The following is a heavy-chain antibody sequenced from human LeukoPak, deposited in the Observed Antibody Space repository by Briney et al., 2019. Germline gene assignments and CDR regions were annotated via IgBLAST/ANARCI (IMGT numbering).Heavy chain of an antibody. D-gene: IGHD5-12*01. V-gene: IGHV3-48*03. Sequence: PGGSLRLSCAASGFTFSSYEMSWVRQAPGKGLELISYISSSGRTIYYADSVEGRFTISRDNAKNSLYLQMNSLRAEDTTLYYCARRSAYGFDYWGQGTLVSVSS. J-gene: IGHJ4*02. CDR3: ARRSAYGFDY. CDR2: ISSSGRTI. CDR1: GFTFSSYE.